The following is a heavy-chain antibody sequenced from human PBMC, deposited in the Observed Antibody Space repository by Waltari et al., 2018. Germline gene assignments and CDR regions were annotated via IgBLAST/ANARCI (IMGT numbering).Heavy chain of an antibody. CDR3: ARHGEYSSSPLSGNYYYYYMDV. Sequence: EVQLVQSGAEVKKPGESLKISCKGSGYSFTSYWIGWVRQMPGKGLEWMGIIYPGDSDTRYSPSFQGQVTISADKSISTAYLQWSSLKASDTAMYYCARHGEYSSSPLSGNYYYYYMDVWGKGTTVTVSS. CDR2: IYPGDSDT. D-gene: IGHD6-6*01. CDR1: GYSFTSYW. V-gene: IGHV5-51*01. J-gene: IGHJ6*03.